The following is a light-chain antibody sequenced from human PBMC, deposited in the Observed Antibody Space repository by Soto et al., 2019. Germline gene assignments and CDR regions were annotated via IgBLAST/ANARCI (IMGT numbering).Light chain of an antibody. Sequence: QSELTQPASVSGSPGQSITISCTGTSSDVGSYNLVSWYQQHPGKAPKLMIYEGSKRPSGVSNRFSGSKSGNTASLTISGLQAEDEADYYYCSYARSYVFGTGTKVPV. J-gene: IGLJ1*01. V-gene: IGLV2-23*01. CDR2: EGS. CDR1: SSDVGSYNL. CDR3: CSYARSYV.